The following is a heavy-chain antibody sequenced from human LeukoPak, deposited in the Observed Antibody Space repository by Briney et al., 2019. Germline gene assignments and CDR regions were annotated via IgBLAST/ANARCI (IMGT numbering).Heavy chain of an antibody. V-gene: IGHV1-69*05. CDR3: ARGGYCSGGSCYFHFDY. CDR2: IIPIFGTA. Sequence: SVKVSCKASGGTFSSYTISWVRQAPGQGLEWMGRIIPIFGTANYAQKFQGRVTITTDESTSTAYMELSCLRSEDTAVYYCARGGYCSGGSCYFHFDYWGQGTLVTVSS. CDR1: GGTFSSYT. D-gene: IGHD2-15*01. J-gene: IGHJ4*02.